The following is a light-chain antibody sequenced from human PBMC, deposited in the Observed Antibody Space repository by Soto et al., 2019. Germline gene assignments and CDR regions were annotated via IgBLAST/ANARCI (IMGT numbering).Light chain of an antibody. CDR2: NSN. V-gene: IGLV1-44*01. CDR3: AAWDDSPYGPV. Sequence: QSVLTQPPSASGTPGQRVTISCSGTISNIGTNPVIWYQQLPGAAPKLLIYNSNQRPSGVPDRFSGSKSGTSASLAISGLQSDDEADYYCAAWDDSPYGPVFGGGTKLTVL. CDR1: ISNIGTNP. J-gene: IGLJ2*01.